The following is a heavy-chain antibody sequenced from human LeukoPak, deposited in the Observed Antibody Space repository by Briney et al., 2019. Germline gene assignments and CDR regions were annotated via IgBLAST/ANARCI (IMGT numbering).Heavy chain of an antibody. Sequence: ASVKVSCKASGYTFTGNYMHWVRQAPGQGLEWMGRINPNSGGTNYAQKFRGRVTMTRDTSISTAYMELSRLRSDDTAVYYCAVSGDYGIYYFDYWGQGTLVTVSS. CDR3: AVSGDYGIYYFDY. J-gene: IGHJ4*02. D-gene: IGHD4-17*01. CDR2: INPNSGGT. CDR1: GYTFTGNY. V-gene: IGHV1-2*06.